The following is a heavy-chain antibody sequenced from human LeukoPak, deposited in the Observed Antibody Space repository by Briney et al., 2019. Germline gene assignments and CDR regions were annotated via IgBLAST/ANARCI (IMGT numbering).Heavy chain of an antibody. CDR2: ISYDGNNE. V-gene: IGHV3-30*18. J-gene: IGHJ4*02. CDR3: AKDRSSWYYPFDS. CDR1: GFTFSNYG. D-gene: IGHD3-3*01. Sequence: GGSLRLSCAASGFTFSNYGMHWVRQAPGKGLEWVAVISYDGNNEYYADSVKGRFTISRDNSKNTLYLQVNSLRAEDTAVYYCAKDRSSWYYPFDSWGQGTLVTVSS.